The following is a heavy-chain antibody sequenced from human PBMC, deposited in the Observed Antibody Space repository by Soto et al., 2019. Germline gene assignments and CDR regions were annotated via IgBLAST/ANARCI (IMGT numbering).Heavy chain of an antibody. V-gene: IGHV4-38-2*02. D-gene: IGHD3-10*01. CDR2: IYQSGSV. J-gene: IGHJ4*02. CDR1: GYPISFGYY. Sequence: SETLSLTCTVSGYPISFGYYWGWIRQPPGKGLEWIGSIYQSGSVYYSPSLKSRVTISVDTSKNQFSLKVNSATAADTAVYYCAGGPKFLWNYFDHWGQGSMVTVYS. CDR3: AGGPKFLWNYFDH.